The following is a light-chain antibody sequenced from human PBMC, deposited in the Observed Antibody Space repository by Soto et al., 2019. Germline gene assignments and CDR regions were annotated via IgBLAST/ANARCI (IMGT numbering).Light chain of an antibody. Sequence: QSLLTQPRSVSESPGQSVTISCTGTSSDVGDYNSVSWYQQHPGKAPKLLLFDVTTRPSGVPDRFSGSKSANTASLTISGLQPEDEADYYCCSYLGSYTYVFGPGAKVTVL. CDR3: CSYLGSYTYV. CDR2: DVT. CDR1: SSDVGDYNS. J-gene: IGLJ1*01. V-gene: IGLV2-11*01.